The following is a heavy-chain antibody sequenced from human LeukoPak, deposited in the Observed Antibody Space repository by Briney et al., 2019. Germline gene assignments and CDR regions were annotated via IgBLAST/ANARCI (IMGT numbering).Heavy chain of an antibody. V-gene: IGHV3-30-3*01. J-gene: IGHJ4*02. CDR1: GFTFSSYA. CDR3: ARDRLPPASGGFDY. Sequence: GRSLRLSCAASGFTFSSYAMHWVRQAPGKGLEWVAVISYDGSNKYYADSVKGRFTISRDNSKNTLYLQMNSLRAEDTAVYYCARDRLPPASGGFDYWGQGTLVTVSS. CDR2: ISYDGSNK. D-gene: IGHD3-10*01.